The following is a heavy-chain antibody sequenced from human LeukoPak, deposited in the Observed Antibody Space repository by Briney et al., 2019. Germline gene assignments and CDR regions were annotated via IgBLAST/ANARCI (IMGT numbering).Heavy chain of an antibody. CDR3: AKALEGFSEWLPLDY. V-gene: IGHV3-9*01. CDR1: GFTFDDYA. J-gene: IGHJ4*02. D-gene: IGHD3-3*01. Sequence: GGSLRLSCAASGFTFDDYAMHWVRQAPRKGLEWVSGISWNSGSIGYADSVKGRFTISRDNAKNSLYLQMNSLRAEDTALYYCAKALEGFSEWLPLDYWGQGTLVTVSS. CDR2: ISWNSGSI.